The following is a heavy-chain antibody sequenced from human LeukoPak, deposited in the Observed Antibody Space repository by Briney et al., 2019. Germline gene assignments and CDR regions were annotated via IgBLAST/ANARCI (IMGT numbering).Heavy chain of an antibody. CDR2: ISAYNGNT. D-gene: IGHD3-22*01. CDR1: GYTFTSYG. J-gene: IGHJ4*02. CDR3: ARDSTPYYYDSSGYYPGHFDY. V-gene: IGHV1-18*01. Sequence: GASVKVSCKASGYTFTSYGISWVRQAPGQGLEWMGWISAYNGNTNYAQKLQGRVTMTTDTSTSTAYMELRSLRSDDTAVYYCARDSTPYYYDSSGYYPGHFDYWGQGTLVTVSS.